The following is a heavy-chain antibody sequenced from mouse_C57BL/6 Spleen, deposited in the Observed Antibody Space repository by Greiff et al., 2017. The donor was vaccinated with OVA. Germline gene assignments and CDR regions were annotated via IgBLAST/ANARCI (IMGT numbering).Heavy chain of an antibody. Sequence: QVHVKQPGAELVKPGASVKLSCKASGYTFTSYWMQWVKQRPGQGLEWIGEIDPSDSYNNYNQKFKGKATLTVDTSSSTAYMQLSSLTSEDSAVYYCASQGDGYYVDFDYWGQGTTLTVSS. J-gene: IGHJ2*01. CDR1: GYTFTSYW. CDR3: ASQGDGYYVDFDY. V-gene: IGHV1-50*01. CDR2: IDPSDSYN. D-gene: IGHD2-3*01.